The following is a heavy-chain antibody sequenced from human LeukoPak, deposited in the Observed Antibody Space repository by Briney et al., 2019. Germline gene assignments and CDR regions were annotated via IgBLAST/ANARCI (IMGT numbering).Heavy chain of an antibody. J-gene: IGHJ4*02. CDR2: IYYSGST. Sequence: PSETLSLTCTVSGGSISSSSYYWGWIRQPPGKGLEWIGSIYYSGSTYYNPSLKSRVTISVDTSKNQFSLKLSSVTAADTAVYYCARGRPLIQLWPVYYFDYWGQGTLVTVSS. CDR3: ARGRPLIQLWPVYYFDY. D-gene: IGHD5-18*01. CDR1: GGSISSSSYY. V-gene: IGHV4-39*07.